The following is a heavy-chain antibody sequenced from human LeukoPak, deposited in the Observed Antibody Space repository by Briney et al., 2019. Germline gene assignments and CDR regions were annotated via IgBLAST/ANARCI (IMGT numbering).Heavy chain of an antibody. CDR2: IYNGVPT. CDR3: VQSTGWPGFDY. D-gene: IGHD6-19*01. J-gene: IGHJ4*02. Sequence: SETLSLICTTSGAPISRFFWSWVRQPPGKGLEWIGNIYNGVPTFFNPSLKSRVSISVDTSKGQFSLQLASVTAADTAFYYCVQSTGWPGFDYWGQGILVTVSS. CDR1: GAPISRFF. V-gene: IGHV4-4*09.